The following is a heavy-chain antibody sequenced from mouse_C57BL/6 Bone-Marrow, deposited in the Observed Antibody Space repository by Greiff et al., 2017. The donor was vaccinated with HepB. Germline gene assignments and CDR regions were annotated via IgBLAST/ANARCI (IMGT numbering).Heavy chain of an antibody. J-gene: IGHJ2*01. CDR3: ASSYSPYYFDY. D-gene: IGHD2-10*01. Sequence: EVMLVESGGDLVKPGGSLKLSCAASGFTFSSYGMSWVRQTPDKRLEWVATISSGGSYTYYPDSVKGRFTISRDNAKNTLYLQMSSLKSEDTAMYYCASSYSPYYFDYWGQGTTPTVSS. CDR2: ISSGGSYT. CDR1: GFTFSSYG. V-gene: IGHV5-6*01.